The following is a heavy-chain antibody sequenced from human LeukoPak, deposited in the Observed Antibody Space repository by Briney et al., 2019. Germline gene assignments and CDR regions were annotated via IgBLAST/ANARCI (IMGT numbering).Heavy chain of an antibody. CDR2: LYSGAGT. CDR1: GFSVGTKY. D-gene: IGHD3-10*01. Sequence: PGGSLTLSCEASGFSVGTKYMNWVRQAPGKGLEWVSILYSGAGTYYADSVKGRFTISRDSSKNTLFLHMNSLRADDTAIYYCARVGDHYHWYFDLWGRGTRVSVSS. V-gene: IGHV3-53*01. J-gene: IGHJ2*01. CDR3: ARVGDHYHWYFDL.